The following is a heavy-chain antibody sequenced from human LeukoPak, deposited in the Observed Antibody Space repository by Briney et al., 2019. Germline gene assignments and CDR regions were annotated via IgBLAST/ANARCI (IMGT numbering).Heavy chain of an antibody. CDR2: ISSSGSTI. CDR1: GFTFSSYS. V-gene: IGHV3-48*04. Sequence: GGSLRLSCAASGFTFSSYSMSWIRQAPGKGLEWVSYISSSGSTIYYADSVKGRFTISRDNAKNSLYLQMNSLRAEDTAVYYCARILQRYYYYMDVWGKGTTVTVSS. CDR3: ARILQRYYYYMDV. J-gene: IGHJ6*03. D-gene: IGHD1-1*01.